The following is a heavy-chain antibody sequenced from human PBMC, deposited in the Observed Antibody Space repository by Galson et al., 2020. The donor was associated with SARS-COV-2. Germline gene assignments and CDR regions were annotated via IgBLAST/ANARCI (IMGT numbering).Heavy chain of an antibody. D-gene: IGHD1-26*01. Sequence: ASVKVSCKVSGYTLTELSMHWVRQAPGKGLEWMGGFDPEDGETIYAQMFQGRVTMTEDTSTDTAYMELSSLRSEDTAVYYCATGTPVGATGWFDPWGQGTLVTVSS. J-gene: IGHJ5*02. V-gene: IGHV1-24*01. CDR2: FDPEDGET. CDR3: ATGTPVGATGWFDP. CDR1: GYTLTELS.